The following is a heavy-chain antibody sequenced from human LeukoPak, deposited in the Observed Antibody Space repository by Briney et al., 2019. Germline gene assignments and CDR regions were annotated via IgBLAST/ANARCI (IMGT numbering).Heavy chain of an antibody. D-gene: IGHD6-19*01. CDR3: ARVSIAVAPQFDY. V-gene: IGHV1-46*01. CDR2: INPSGGST. J-gene: IGHJ4*02. CDR1: GYTFTSYY. Sequence: SVKVSFKASGYTFTSYYMHWVRQPPGQGLEWMGIINPSGGSTSYAQKFQGRVTMTRDTSTSTVYMELSSLRSEDTAVYYCARVSIAVAPQFDYWGQGTLVTVSS.